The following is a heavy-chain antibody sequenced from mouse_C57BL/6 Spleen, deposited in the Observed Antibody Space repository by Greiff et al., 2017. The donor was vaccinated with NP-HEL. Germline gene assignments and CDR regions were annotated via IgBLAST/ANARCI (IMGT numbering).Heavy chain of an antibody. CDR1: GYAFSSSW. D-gene: IGHD1-1*01. V-gene: IGHV1-82*01. CDR3: ARELDYYGSS. J-gene: IGHJ3*01. Sequence: QVQLKESGPELVKPGASVKISCKASGYAFSSSWMNWVKQRPGKGLEWIGRIYPGDGDTNYNGKFKGKATLTADKSSSTAYMQLSSLTSEDSAVYFCARELDYYGSSWGQGTLVTVSA. CDR2: IYPGDGDT.